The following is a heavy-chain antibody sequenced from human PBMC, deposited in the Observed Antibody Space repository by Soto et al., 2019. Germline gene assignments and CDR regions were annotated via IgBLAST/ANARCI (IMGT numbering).Heavy chain of an antibody. Sequence: GGSLRLSCAASGFTFSSYWMSWVRQAPGKGLEWVANIKQDGSEKYYVDSVKGRFTISRDNAKNSLYLQMNSLRAEDTAVYYCARERGYGSYWYFDLWGRGTLVTVSS. CDR1: GFTFSSYW. J-gene: IGHJ2*01. CDR3: ARERGYGSYWYFDL. D-gene: IGHD5-12*01. CDR2: IKQDGSEK. V-gene: IGHV3-7*01.